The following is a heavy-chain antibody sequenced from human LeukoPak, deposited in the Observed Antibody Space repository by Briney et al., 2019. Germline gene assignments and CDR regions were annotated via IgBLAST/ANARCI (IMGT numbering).Heavy chain of an antibody. J-gene: IGHJ4*02. D-gene: IGHD3-3*01. CDR1: GFTFSSYW. CDR3: AREDFWSGLNV. V-gene: IGHV3-74*01. CDR2: INSDGSST. Sequence: GGSLRLSCAASGFTFSSYWMHWVRQAPGKGLVWDSRINSDGSSTSYADSVKGRFTISRDNAKNTLYLQMNSLRAEDTAVYYCAREDFWSGLNVWGQGTLVTVSS.